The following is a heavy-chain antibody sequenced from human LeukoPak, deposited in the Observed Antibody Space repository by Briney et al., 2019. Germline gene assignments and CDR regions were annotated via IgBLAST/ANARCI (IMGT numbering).Heavy chain of an antibody. CDR1: GYTLTELS. CDR2: FDPEDGET. D-gene: IGHD3-3*01. J-gene: IGHJ4*02. CDR3: ARDARGYDFPPY. Sequence: ASVKVSCKVSGYTLTELSMHWVRQAPGKGLEWMGGFDPEDGETTYAQKFQGRVTMTEDTSTDTAYMELSSLRSEDTAVYYCARDARGYDFPPYWGQGTLVTVSS. V-gene: IGHV1-24*01.